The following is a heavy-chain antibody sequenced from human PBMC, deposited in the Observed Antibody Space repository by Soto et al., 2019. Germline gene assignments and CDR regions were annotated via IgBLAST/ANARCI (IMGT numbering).Heavy chain of an antibody. D-gene: IGHD3-3*01. Sequence: QVQLQESGPGLVKSSGTLSLTCAVSGVSISSSHWWTWVRQPPGKGLEWIGEIHYSGTTNYNPPLGGRVTISAVRSRNQFSLILSSVTAADTAVYYCARCAYGSYTFGIDVWGQGTTVTVSS. CDR2: IHYSGTT. J-gene: IGHJ6*02. CDR3: ARCAYGSYTFGIDV. CDR1: GVSISSSHW. V-gene: IGHV4-4*02.